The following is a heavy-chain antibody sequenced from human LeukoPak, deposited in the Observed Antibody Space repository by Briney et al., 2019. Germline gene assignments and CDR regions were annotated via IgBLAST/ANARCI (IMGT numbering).Heavy chain of an antibody. CDR3: ARDFQDFWSGYYTRWVNCYMDV. Sequence: ASVKVSCKASGYTFTSYGISWVRQAPGQGLEWMGWISAYNGNTNYAQKLQGRVTMTTDTSTSTAYMELRSLRSDDTAVYYCARDFQDFWSGYYTRWVNCYMDVWGKGTTVTVSS. CDR2: ISAYNGNT. J-gene: IGHJ6*03. CDR1: GYTFTSYG. V-gene: IGHV1-18*01. D-gene: IGHD3-3*01.